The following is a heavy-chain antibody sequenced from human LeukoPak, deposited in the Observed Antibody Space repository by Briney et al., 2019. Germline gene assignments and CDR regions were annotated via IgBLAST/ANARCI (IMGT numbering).Heavy chain of an antibody. CDR2: ISYDGSNK. J-gene: IGHJ4*02. CDR3: AKGGGDGYR. D-gene: IGHD5-24*01. Sequence: GGSLRLSCAASGFTFSSYAMHWVRQAPGKGLEWVAVISYDGSNKYYADSVKGRFTISRDNSKNTLYLQMNSLRAEDTAVYYCAKGGGDGYRWGQGTLVTVSS. CDR1: GFTFSSYA. V-gene: IGHV3-30*18.